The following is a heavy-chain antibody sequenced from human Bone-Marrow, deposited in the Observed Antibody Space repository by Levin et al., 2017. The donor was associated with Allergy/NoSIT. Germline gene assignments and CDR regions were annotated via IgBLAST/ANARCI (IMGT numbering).Heavy chain of an antibody. CDR3: ARGNYYFDTSGPVSDN. CDR1: GYTFRNFG. V-gene: IGHV1-18*01. D-gene: IGHD3-22*01. CDR2: ISVFSGDT. J-gene: IGHJ4*02. Sequence: ASVKVSCKTSGYTFRNFGIHWLRQAPGQGLEWMGWISVFSGDTKSAQTVQDRLTVTTDTPATTAYMELRSLRSDDTAIYYCARGNYYFDTSGPVSDNWGQGTLVTVSS.